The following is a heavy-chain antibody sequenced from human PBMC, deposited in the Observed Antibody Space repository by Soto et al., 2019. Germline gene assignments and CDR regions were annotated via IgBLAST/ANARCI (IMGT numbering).Heavy chain of an antibody. V-gene: IGHV3-53*01. Sequence: GSLRLSCAASGFTVSSNYMSWVRQAPGKGLEWVSVIYSGGSTYYADSVKGRFTISRDNSKNTLYLQMNSLRAEDTAVYYCARDAPVTSDYYGMDVWGQGTTVTVSS. D-gene: IGHD4-4*01. CDR2: IYSGGST. CDR3: ARDAPVTSDYYGMDV. J-gene: IGHJ6*02. CDR1: GFTVSSNY.